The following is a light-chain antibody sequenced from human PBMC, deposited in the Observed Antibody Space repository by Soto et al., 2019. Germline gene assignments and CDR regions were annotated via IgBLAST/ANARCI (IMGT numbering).Light chain of an antibody. CDR3: QQYNSYSIT. V-gene: IGKV1-5*01. J-gene: IGKJ5*01. CDR1: QTITTH. CDR2: DAS. Sequence: DIQMTQSPSSLSASVEDRVTITCRASQTITTHVNWYQQKPGKAPKLLIYDASSLESGVPSRFSGSGSGTEFTLTISSLQPDDFATYYCQQYNSYSITFGQGTRLEIK.